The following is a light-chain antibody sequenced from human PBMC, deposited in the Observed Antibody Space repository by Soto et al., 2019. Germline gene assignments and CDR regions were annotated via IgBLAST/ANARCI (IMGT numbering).Light chain of an antibody. Sequence: ETVLTQSPATLSLSPGERATLSCRASRSVGRSLAWYQQKPGQAPRLLIYDASNRATGIPARFSGSGSGTDLTLTISSLEPEDFAIYYCQQRTNWHLTFGGGTTVEIK. CDR2: DAS. CDR3: QQRTNWHLT. V-gene: IGKV3-11*01. CDR1: RSVGRS. J-gene: IGKJ4*01.